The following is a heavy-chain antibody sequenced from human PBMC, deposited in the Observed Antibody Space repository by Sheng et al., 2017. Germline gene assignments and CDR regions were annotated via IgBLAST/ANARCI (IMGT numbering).Heavy chain of an antibody. V-gene: IGHV3-74*01. CDR1: GFSFSSYW. CDR3: ARGVTVATITPFDT. J-gene: IGHJ5*02. D-gene: IGHD5-12*01. Sequence: EVQLVESGGGLVQPGGSLRLSCAASGFSFSSYWMHWVRQAPGKGLVWVSRINGDGTSTSYAESVKGRFTISRDNAKNTLYLQMNSLRAEDTAVYYCARGVTVATITPFDTWGQGTLVTVSS. CDR2: INGDGTST.